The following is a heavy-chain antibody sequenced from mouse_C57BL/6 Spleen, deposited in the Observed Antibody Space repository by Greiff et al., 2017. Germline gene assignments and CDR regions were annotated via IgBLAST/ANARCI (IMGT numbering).Heavy chain of an antibody. CDR1: GYTFTSYW. D-gene: IGHD1-1*01. CDR3: ARRDCIHYYGSSSYYAMDY. Sequence: LQQPGAELVKPGASVKLSCKASGYTFTSYWMHWVKQRPGRGLEWIGRIDPNSGGTKYHEKFKSKATLTVDKPSSTAYMQLSSLTSEDSAVYYCARRDCIHYYGSSSYYAMDYWGQGTSVTVSS. V-gene: IGHV1-72*01. CDR2: IDPNSGGT. J-gene: IGHJ4*01.